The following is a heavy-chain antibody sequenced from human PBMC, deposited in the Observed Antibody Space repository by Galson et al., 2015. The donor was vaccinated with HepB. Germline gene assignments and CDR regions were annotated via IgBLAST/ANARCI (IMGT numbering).Heavy chain of an antibody. CDR1: GFTFSSYD. V-gene: IGHV3-13*04. J-gene: IGHJ2*01. CDR3: ARGAYSLAVNHWYFDL. CDR2: IGTAGDT. Sequence: SLRLSCAASGFTFSSYDMHWVRQATGKGLEWVSAIGTAGDTYYPGSVKGRFTISRENAKNSLYLQMNSLRAGDTAVCYCARGAYSLAVNHWYFDLWGRGTLVTVSS. D-gene: IGHD2-21*01.